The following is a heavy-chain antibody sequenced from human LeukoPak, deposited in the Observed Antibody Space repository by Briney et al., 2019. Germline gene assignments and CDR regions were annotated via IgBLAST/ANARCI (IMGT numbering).Heavy chain of an antibody. CDR3: ARGVSCSSTSCLYYYYYMDV. J-gene: IGHJ6*03. CDR1: GGSFSGYY. Sequence: PSETLSLTCAVYGGSFSGYYWSWIRQPPGKGLEWIGEINHSGSTNYNPSLKSRVTISVDTSKNQFFLKLSSVTAADTAVYYCARGVSCSSTSCLYYYYYMDVWGKGTTVTVSS. CDR2: INHSGST. D-gene: IGHD2-2*01. V-gene: IGHV4-34*01.